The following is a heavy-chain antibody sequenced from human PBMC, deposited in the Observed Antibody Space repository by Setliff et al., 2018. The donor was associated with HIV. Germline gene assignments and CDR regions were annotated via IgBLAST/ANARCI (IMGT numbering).Heavy chain of an antibody. CDR2: IYSSGST. J-gene: IGHJ3*02. CDR3: ATSAESGFGIHWGVFNI. D-gene: IGHD3-10*01. Sequence: SETLSLTCTVSGGSTSTSGYYWGWIRQPLGKGREWIGSIYSSGSTYYNPSLKSRVTISVDTSKNQFSLKLKSVTAADTAVYYCATSAESGFGIHWGVFNIWGQGTRVTVSS. V-gene: IGHV4-39*01. CDR1: GGSTSTSGYY.